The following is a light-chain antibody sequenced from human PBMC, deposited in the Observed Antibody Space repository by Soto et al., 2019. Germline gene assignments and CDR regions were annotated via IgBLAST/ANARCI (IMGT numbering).Light chain of an antibody. V-gene: IGKV2-28*01. J-gene: IGKJ5*01. Sequence: DIVMTQSPLSLPVTPGEPASISCRSSQSLLHRNGYNYLDWYLQKPGQSPQLLIYLGSNRASGVPDRFSGSGSGTDFTLKISRVEAEDVGLYYCMQGLQSLTFGQGTRLEIK. CDR1: QSLLHRNGYNY. CDR3: MQGLQSLT. CDR2: LGS.